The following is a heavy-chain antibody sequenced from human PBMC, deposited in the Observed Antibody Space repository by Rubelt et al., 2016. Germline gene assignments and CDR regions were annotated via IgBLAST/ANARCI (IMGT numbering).Heavy chain of an antibody. Sequence: RQPPGKGLEWIGSIYYSGSTYYNPSLKSRVTISLDTSKNQFSLRLSSVTAADTAVYYCARSQKTTPFNFWGQGTLVTVSS. J-gene: IGHJ4*02. D-gene: IGHD1-7*01. CDR3: ARSQKTTPFNF. CDR2: IYYSGST. V-gene: IGHV4-39*07.